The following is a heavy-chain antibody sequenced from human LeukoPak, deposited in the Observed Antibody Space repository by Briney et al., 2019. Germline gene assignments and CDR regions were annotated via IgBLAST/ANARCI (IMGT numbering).Heavy chain of an antibody. CDR1: GYTFTSYG. D-gene: IGHD3-22*01. J-gene: IGHJ5*02. Sequence: GASVKVSCKASGYTFTSYGISWVRQAPGQGLEWMGWISAYNGNTNYAQKLQGRVTMTTDTSTSTAYMELRSLRSDDTAVYYCARDGEVVITPDTLSWFDPWGQGTLVTVSS. CDR3: ARDGEVVITPDTLSWFDP. CDR2: ISAYNGNT. V-gene: IGHV1-18*01.